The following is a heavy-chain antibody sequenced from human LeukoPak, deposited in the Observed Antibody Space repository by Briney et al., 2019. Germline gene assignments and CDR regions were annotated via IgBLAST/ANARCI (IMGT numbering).Heavy chain of an antibody. CDR2: ISSNGGGT. V-gene: IGHV3-23*01. J-gene: IGHJ4*02. Sequence: PGGSLRLSCAASGFTFSSYAMSWVRQAPGKGLEWVSAISSNGGGTFYAGSVKGRFTISRDNSKNALYLQMNSLRAEDTAVYYCAKLLYYDFWSGYHQTFDYWGQGTLVTVSS. CDR3: AKLLYYDFWSGYHQTFDY. D-gene: IGHD3-3*01. CDR1: GFTFSSYA.